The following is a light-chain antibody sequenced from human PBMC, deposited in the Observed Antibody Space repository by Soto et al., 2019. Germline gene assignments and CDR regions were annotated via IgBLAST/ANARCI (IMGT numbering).Light chain of an antibody. CDR3: QPWGPASHVE. CDR1: SGHKNYA. Sequence: QSVLTQSPSASASLGGSVKLTCTLSSGHKNYAIAWHQQQPDKGPRFLMRVDSDGSHNKGDGIPDRFSGSSSGAERYLTIPSLQYEDGGDYYCQPWGPASHVEFGGGTKLPAL. J-gene: IGLJ2*01. CDR2: VDSDGSH. V-gene: IGLV4-69*01.